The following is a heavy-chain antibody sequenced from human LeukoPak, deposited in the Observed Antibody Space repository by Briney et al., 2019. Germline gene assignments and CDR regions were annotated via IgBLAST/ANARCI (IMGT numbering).Heavy chain of an antibody. J-gene: IGHJ5*02. D-gene: IGHD2-2*02. CDR2: ISAYNGNT. CDR3: ARDGRVVVPAAIPGRTRFDP. V-gene: IGHV1-18*01. Sequence: ASVKVSCKASGYTFTSYGISWARQAPRQGLEWMGWISAYNGNTNHAQKLQGRVTMTTDTSTSTAYMELRSLRSDDTAVYYCARDGRVVVPAAIPGRTRFDPWGQGTLVTVSS. CDR1: GYTFTSYG.